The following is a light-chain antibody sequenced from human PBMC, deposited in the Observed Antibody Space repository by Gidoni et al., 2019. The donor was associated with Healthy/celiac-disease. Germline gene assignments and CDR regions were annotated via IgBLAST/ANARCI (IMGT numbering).Light chain of an antibody. CDR2: GAS. CDR3: QQYNNWPPYT. V-gene: IGKV3-15*01. CDR1: QSVSSN. J-gene: IGKJ2*01. Sequence: EMVRTHSPATLSVSPGERATLSCRASQSVSSNLAWYQQNPGHAPRLLIYGASTRATGIPARFSGSGSGTEFTLTISSLQSEDFAVYYCQQYNNWPPYTFGQGTKLEIK.